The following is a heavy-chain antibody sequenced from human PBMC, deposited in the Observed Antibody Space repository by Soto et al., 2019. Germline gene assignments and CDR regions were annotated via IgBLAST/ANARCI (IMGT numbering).Heavy chain of an antibody. CDR2: IYHTGNA. CDR3: ARDYFDSSDYTTNWFNP. CDR1: GDSISNSRFY. J-gene: IGHJ5*02. D-gene: IGHD3-22*01. V-gene: IGHV4-39*01. Sequence: SETLSLTCGVSGDSISNSRFYWAWIRQPPGEGLEWIGSIYHTGNAYYNPSLKSRVTISVDTSKNQFSLKVTSVTPADTALYYCARDYFDSSDYTTNWFNPWRQGTLVTVSS.